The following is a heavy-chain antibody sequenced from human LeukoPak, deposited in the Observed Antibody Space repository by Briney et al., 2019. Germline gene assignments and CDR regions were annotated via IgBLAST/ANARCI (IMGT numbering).Heavy chain of an antibody. Sequence: ASVKVSCKASGGTFSSYAISWVRQAPGQGLEWMGGIIPIFGTANYAQKFQRRVTITADKSTSTAYMELSSLRSEDTAVYYCARVKSSGWYYFDYWGQGTLVTVSS. CDR3: ARVKSSGWYYFDY. V-gene: IGHV1-69*06. CDR2: IIPIFGTA. D-gene: IGHD6-19*01. CDR1: GGTFSSYA. J-gene: IGHJ4*02.